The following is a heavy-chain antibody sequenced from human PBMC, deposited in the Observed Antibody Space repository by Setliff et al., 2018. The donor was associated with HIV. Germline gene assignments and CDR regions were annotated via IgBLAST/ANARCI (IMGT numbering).Heavy chain of an antibody. V-gene: IGHV4-59*08. CDR3: ASQPAYSTDWYPPGYFDY. D-gene: IGHD6-19*01. Sequence: SQTLSLTCTVSGGPISSYYWSWIRQPPGKGLEWIGYIYYSGRTNYNPSLKSRVTISVDTSKNQFSLKLTSVNAADTAVYYCASQPAYSTDWYPPGYFDYWGQGTLVTVSS. CDR1: GGPISSYY. J-gene: IGHJ4*02. CDR2: IYYSGRT.